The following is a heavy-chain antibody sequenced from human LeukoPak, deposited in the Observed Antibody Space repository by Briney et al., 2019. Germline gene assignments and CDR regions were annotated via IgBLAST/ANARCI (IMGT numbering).Heavy chain of an antibody. CDR2: ISYDGSNK. CDR3: ARGLGYCSSTSCPSMDV. CDR1: GFTFSSYA. V-gene: IGHV3-30*04. D-gene: IGHD2-2*01. J-gene: IGHJ6*02. Sequence: PGGSLRLSCAASGFTFSSYAMHWVRQAPGKGLEWVAVISYDGSNKYYADSVKGRFTISRDNSKNTLYLQMNSLRAEDTAVYYCARGLGYCSSTSCPSMDVWGQGTTVTVSS.